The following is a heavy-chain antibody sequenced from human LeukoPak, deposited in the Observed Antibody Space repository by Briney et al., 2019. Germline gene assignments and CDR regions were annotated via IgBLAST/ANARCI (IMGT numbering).Heavy chain of an antibody. V-gene: IGHV3-21*01. J-gene: IGHJ4*02. CDR3: VRLYDDYTNGHFDS. CDR1: GFTFSSYS. D-gene: IGHD4-11*01. Sequence: GGSLRLSCAASGFTFSSYSMNWVRQAPGEGLEWVSSITGSSSYIYYADSVKGRFTISRHNAKNSLYLQLNSLRAEDTAVYYCVRLYDDYTNGHFDSWGQGTLVTVSS. CDR2: ITGSSSYI.